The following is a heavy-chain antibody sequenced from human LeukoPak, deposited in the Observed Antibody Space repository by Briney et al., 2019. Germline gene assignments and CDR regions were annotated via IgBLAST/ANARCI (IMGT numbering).Heavy chain of an antibody. Sequence: ASVKVSCKASGYTFTNYGINWVRQAPGQGLEWMGWISDYNGKTNYVQKFQGRVTMTTDTSTRTTYMELRSLRSDDTAVYCCARGTLVAPFDYWGQGTLVTVSS. CDR2: ISDYNGKT. V-gene: IGHV1-18*01. D-gene: IGHD5-12*01. CDR1: GYTFTNYG. J-gene: IGHJ4*02. CDR3: ARGTLVAPFDY.